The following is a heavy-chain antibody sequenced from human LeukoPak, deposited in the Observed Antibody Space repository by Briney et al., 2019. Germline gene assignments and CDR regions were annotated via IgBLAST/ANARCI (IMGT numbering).Heavy chain of an antibody. Sequence: SETLSLTCTVSGGSISGSYWSWIRQPPGKGLEWIGYIYYSGSTDYNPSLKSRVIISVDTSKNQFSLKLSSVTAADTAVYYCARSPCSGGSCYPDYWGQGTLVTVSS. CDR2: IYYSGST. CDR3: ARSPCSGGSCYPDY. V-gene: IGHV4-59*01. CDR1: GGSISGSY. J-gene: IGHJ4*02. D-gene: IGHD2-15*01.